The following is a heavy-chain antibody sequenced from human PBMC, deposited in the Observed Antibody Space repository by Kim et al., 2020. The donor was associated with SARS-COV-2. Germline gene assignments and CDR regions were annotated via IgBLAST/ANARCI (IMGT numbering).Heavy chain of an antibody. Sequence: GGSLRLSCTASGFTFGDYAMSWFRQAPGKGLEWVGFIRSKAYGGTTEYAASVKGRFTISRDDSKSIAYLQMNSLKTEDTAVYYCTRGFNGLLWFGELLSTRPFDYWGQGTLVTVSS. J-gene: IGHJ4*02. CDR2: IRSKAYGGTT. V-gene: IGHV3-49*03. D-gene: IGHD3-10*01. CDR3: TRGFNGLLWFGELLSTRPFDY. CDR1: GFTFGDYA.